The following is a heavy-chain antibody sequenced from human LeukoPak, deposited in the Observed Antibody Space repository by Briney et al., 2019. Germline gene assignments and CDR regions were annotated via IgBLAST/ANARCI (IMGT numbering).Heavy chain of an antibody. J-gene: IGHJ4*02. D-gene: IGHD3-10*01. Sequence: PSETLSLTCTVSGGSISSYYWSWIRQPPGKGLEWIGEINHSGSTNYNPSLKSRVTISVDTSKNQFSLKLSSVTAADTAVYYCARRKGRGVIRGPFDYWGQGTLVTVSS. CDR1: GGSISSYY. CDR3: ARRKGRGVIRGPFDY. V-gene: IGHV4-34*01. CDR2: INHSGST.